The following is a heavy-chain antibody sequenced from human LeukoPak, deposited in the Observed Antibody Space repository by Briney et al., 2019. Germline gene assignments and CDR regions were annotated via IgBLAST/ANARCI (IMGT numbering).Heavy chain of an antibody. CDR3: VTDLGPGQYYYYYLDV. Sequence: GGSLRLYCAASEFTFSSYWMSWVRQAPGKGLEWVANIKQDGSEKYYVDSVKGRFTISRDNAKNSLYLQMNSLRAEDTAVYYCVTDLGPGQYYYYYLDVCGKGTTVTVSS. V-gene: IGHV3-7*01. CDR1: EFTFSSYW. CDR2: IKQDGSEK. J-gene: IGHJ6*03.